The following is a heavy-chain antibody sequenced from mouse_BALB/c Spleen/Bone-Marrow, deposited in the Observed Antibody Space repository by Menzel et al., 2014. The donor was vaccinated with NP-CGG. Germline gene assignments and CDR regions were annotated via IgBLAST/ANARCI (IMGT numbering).Heavy chain of an antibody. D-gene: IGHD2-4*01. V-gene: IGHV2-6-7*01. Sequence: VKLMESGPGLVAPSQSLSITCTVSGFSLTGYGVNWVRQPPGKGLEWLGMIWGDGSTDYNSALKSRLSISKDNSKSQVFLKMNSLQTDDTARYYCARALYDYDDLYCAMDYWVQGTSVTVSS. J-gene: IGHJ4*01. CDR3: ARALYDYDDLYCAMDY. CDR1: GFSLTGYG. CDR2: IWGDGST.